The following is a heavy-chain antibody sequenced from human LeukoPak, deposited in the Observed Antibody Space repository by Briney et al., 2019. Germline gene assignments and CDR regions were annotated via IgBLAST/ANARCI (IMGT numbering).Heavy chain of an antibody. J-gene: IGHJ4*02. V-gene: IGHV2-5*02. CDR2: IYWDDDK. Sequence: SGPTLVNPTQTLTLTCTFSGFSLSTSGVGVGWVRQPPGKAPEWLALIYWDDDKRYSPSLKSRLTITKDTSKNQVVLTMTNMDPVDTAAYYCARPYGSGIFDYWGQGTLVTVSS. CDR1: GFSLSTSGVG. CDR3: ARPYGSGIFDY. D-gene: IGHD3-10*01.